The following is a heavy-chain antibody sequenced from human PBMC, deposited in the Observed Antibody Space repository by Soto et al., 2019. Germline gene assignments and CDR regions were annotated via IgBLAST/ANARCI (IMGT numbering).Heavy chain of an antibody. CDR3: ARSVVVPAASGTYYYYYGMDV. CDR2: INHSGST. Sequence: PSETLSLTCAVSGGSISSGGHCWTWIRQHPGKGLEWIGEINHSGSTNYNPSLKSRVTISVDTSKNQFSLKLSSVTAADTAVYYCARSVVVPAASGTYYYYYGMDVWGQGTTVTVSS. J-gene: IGHJ6*02. V-gene: IGHV4-30-2*01. D-gene: IGHD2-2*01. CDR1: GGSISSGGHC.